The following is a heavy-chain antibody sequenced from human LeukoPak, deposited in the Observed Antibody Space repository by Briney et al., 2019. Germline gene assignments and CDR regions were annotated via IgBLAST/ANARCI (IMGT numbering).Heavy chain of an antibody. V-gene: IGHV3-49*04. CDR3: TRGYNWNYGYFDN. J-gene: IGHJ4*02. CDR1: GFTFGDYA. D-gene: IGHD1-7*01. CDR2: IRSKAYGGTT. Sequence: SLRLSCTASGFTFGDYAMSWVRQAPGKGLEWVGFIRSKAYGGTTEYAASVKGRFTISRDDSKSIAYLQMNSLKTEDTAVYYCTRGYNWNYGYFDNWGQGTLVTVSS.